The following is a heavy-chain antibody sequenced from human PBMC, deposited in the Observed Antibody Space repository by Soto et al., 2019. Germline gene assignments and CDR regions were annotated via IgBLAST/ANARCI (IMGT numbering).Heavy chain of an antibody. V-gene: IGHV1-69*19. CDR1: GGTFNTYA. D-gene: IGHD3-10*01. Sequence: QVQLVQSGAEMKKPGSSVKVSCQSSGGTFNTYAMNWVRQAPGQGPEWMGDISPMFGAANYAPKFQGRVTITADESPGTSYMQLSSLTSEYTALYFCAREVQVHTPAFVYWGQGTLVTVSS. CDR3: AREVQVHTPAFVY. CDR2: ISPMFGAA. J-gene: IGHJ4*02.